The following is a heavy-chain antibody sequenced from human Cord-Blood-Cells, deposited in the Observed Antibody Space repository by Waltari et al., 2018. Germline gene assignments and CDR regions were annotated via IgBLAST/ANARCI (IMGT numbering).Heavy chain of an antibody. CDR3: ARTYYDFWSGRRDAFDI. Sequence: EVQLVESGGGLVQPGGSLRLSCAASGFTFSSYWMHWVRQAPGKGLVWVSRINSDGSSTSYADSVKGRFTISRDNAKNTLYLQMNSLRAEDTAVYYCARTYYDFWSGRRDAFDIWGQGTMVTVSS. V-gene: IGHV3-74*01. CDR2: INSDGSST. J-gene: IGHJ3*02. CDR1: GFTFSSYW. D-gene: IGHD3-3*01.